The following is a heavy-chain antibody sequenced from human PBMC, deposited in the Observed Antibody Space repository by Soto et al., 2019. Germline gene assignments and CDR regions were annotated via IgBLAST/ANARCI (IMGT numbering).Heavy chain of an antibody. CDR1: GFTFSSYG. V-gene: IGHV3-33*01. J-gene: IGHJ4*02. CDR3: ARGDPQGIAGPHDY. D-gene: IGHD6-13*01. Sequence: GGSLRLSCAASGFTFSSYGMHWVRQAPGKGLEWVAVIWYDGSNKYYADSVKGRFTISRDNSKNTLYLQMNSLRAEDMAVYYCARGDPQGIAGPHDYWGQGTLVTISS. CDR2: IWYDGSNK.